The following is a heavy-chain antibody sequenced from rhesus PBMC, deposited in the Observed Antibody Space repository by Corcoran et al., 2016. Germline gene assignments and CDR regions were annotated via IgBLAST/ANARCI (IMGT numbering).Heavy chain of an antibody. CDR3: ARGYTIFGLVTTFDY. V-gene: IGHV4-65*01. J-gene: IGHJ4*01. D-gene: IGHD3-3*01. CDR1: GGSISSSNW. CDR2: ISGRSGST. Sequence: QVQLQESGPGLVKPSETLSLTCAVSGGSISSSNWWSWIRQPPGKGLEWIGYISGRSGSTYYNPSLKSRVTISTDTSKNQFSLKLSSVTAADTAVYYCARGYTIFGLVTTFDYWGQGVLVTVSS.